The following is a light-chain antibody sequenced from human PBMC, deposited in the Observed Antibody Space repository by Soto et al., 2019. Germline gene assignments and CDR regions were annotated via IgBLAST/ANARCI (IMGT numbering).Light chain of an antibody. CDR3: SSYTCSSSLLDV. V-gene: IGLV2-14*01. CDR1: SSDVGGYNY. Sequence: QSALTQPASVSGSPGQSITISCTGTSSDVGGYNYVSWYQQHPGKAPKLMIYDVSNRPSGVSNRFSGSKSGNTASLTISGLQAEDEDEYYCSSYTCSSSLLDVFGTGTKLTVL. CDR2: DVS. J-gene: IGLJ1*01.